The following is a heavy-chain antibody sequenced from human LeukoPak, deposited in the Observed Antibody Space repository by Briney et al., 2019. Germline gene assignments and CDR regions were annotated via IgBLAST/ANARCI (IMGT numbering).Heavy chain of an antibody. D-gene: IGHD2-15*01. CDR1: GGTFSSYA. CDR3: ARVPSSVVAAHYFDY. J-gene: IGHJ4*02. V-gene: IGHV1-69*13. CDR2: IIPIFGTA. Sequence: SVKVSCKASGGTFSSYAISWVRQAPGQGLEWMGGIIPIFGTANYAQKFQGRVTITADESTSTAYMELSSLRSEDTAVYYCARVPSSVVAAHYFDYWGQGTLVTVSS.